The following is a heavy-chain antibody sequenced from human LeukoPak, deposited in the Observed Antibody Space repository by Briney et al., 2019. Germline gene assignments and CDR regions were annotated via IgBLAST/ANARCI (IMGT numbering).Heavy chain of an antibody. V-gene: IGHV3-48*01. CDR2: ISGSSSAK. Sequence: GGSLRLSCAVSGFTFSAYSMNWVRQAPGKGLEWVSFISGSSSAKYYADSVKGRFTISRDNAKNSLYLQTSGLRVEGTAVYYCARGEWGALTNDYWGQGTLVTVSS. J-gene: IGHJ4*02. D-gene: IGHD3-16*01. CDR3: ARGEWGALTNDY. CDR1: GFTFSAYS.